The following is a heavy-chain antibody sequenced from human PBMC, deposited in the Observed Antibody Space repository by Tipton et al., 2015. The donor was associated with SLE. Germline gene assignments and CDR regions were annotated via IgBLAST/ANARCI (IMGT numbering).Heavy chain of an antibody. D-gene: IGHD3-22*01. Sequence: SLRLSCAASGFTFSSYAMSWVRQAPGKGLEWVSAISGSGGSTYYADSVKGRFTISRDNSKNTLYLQMNSLRAEDTAVYYCAKDRSMIVVHCPYYFDYWGQGTLVTVSS. CDR3: AKDRSMIVVHCPYYFDY. CDR1: GFTFSSYA. CDR2: ISGSGGST. V-gene: IGHV3-23*01. J-gene: IGHJ4*02.